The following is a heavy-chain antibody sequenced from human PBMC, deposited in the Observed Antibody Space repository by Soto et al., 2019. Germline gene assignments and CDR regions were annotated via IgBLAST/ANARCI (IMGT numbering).Heavy chain of an antibody. CDR3: ARGGNLEYSSPGGDYYYAMDV. J-gene: IGHJ6*02. Sequence: ASVKVSCKASGSSFSGYYIHWVRQAPGQGLEWMGRSSPNSGSTSYAQKFQDRVTVTWDTSFSTGYMEMSSLTSDDSAMYWCARGGNLEYSSPGGDYYYAMDVWGQGTAVTVSS. CDR1: GSSFSGYY. V-gene: IGHV1-2*02. D-gene: IGHD4-4*01. CDR2: SSPNSGST.